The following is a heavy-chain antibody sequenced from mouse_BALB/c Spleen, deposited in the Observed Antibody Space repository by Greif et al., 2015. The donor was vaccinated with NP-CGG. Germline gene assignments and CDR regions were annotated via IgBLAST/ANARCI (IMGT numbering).Heavy chain of an antibody. D-gene: IGHD2-2*01. V-gene: IGHV1-69*02. Sequence: QVQLQQSGAELVKPGASVKLSCKASGYTFTSYWMHWVKQRPGQGLEWIGEIDPSDSYTNYNQKFKGKATLTVDKSSSTAYMQLSSLTSEDSAVYYCARSDYGYDEVGYWGQGTTLTVSS. CDR1: GYTFTSYW. J-gene: IGHJ2*01. CDR2: IDPSDSYT. CDR3: ARSDYGYDEVGY.